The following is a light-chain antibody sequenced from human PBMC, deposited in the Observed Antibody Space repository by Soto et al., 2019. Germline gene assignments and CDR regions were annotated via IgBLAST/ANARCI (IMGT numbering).Light chain of an antibody. Sequence: QSVLTQPPSASGTPGQRVTISCPGSSSNIGSNYVYWYQQLPGTAPKLLIYRNNQRPSGVPDRFSGSKSGTSASLAISGLRSEDEADYYCAAWDDSLSVHYVFGTGTKVTVL. CDR3: AAWDDSLSVHYV. J-gene: IGLJ1*01. V-gene: IGLV1-47*01. CDR1: SSNIGSNY. CDR2: RNN.